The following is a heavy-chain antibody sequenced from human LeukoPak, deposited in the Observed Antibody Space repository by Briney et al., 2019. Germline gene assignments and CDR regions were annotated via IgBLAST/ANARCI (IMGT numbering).Heavy chain of an antibody. Sequence: ASVKVSCKVSGYTLTELSMHWVRQAPGKGLEWMGGFDPEDGETIYAQKFQGRVTMTEDTSTDTAYMELSSLRSEDTAVYYCATESPPRLRYFDWSTLPDAFDIWGQGTMVTVSS. D-gene: IGHD3-9*01. CDR3: ATESPPRLRYFDWSTLPDAFDI. J-gene: IGHJ3*02. CDR1: GYTLTELS. V-gene: IGHV1-24*01. CDR2: FDPEDGET.